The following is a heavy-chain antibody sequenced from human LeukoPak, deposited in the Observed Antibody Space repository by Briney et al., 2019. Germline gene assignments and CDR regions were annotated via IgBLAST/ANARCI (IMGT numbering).Heavy chain of an antibody. V-gene: IGHV2-5*01. CDR3: AHRPRDWAFDI. Sequence: SGPTLVKPTRTLTLTCTFSGFSLSTSGVGVGWIRQPPGKALECLALLFWNDNTRYSPSLKSRLTITKDTSKNQVVLTMTNMDPVDTATYYCAHRPRDWAFDIWGQGTIVTVSS. D-gene: IGHD2-21*01. CDR1: GFSLSTSGVG. J-gene: IGHJ3*02. CDR2: LFWNDNT.